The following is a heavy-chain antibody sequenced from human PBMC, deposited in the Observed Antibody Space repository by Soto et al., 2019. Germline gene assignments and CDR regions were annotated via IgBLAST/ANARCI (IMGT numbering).Heavy chain of an antibody. CDR2: ISYDGSNK. CDR3: ARDGGIRGYSSSWFDY. D-gene: IGHD6-13*01. J-gene: IGHJ4*02. CDR1: GFTFSSYA. V-gene: IGHV3-30-3*01. Sequence: QVQLVESGGGVVQPGRSLRLSCAASGFTFSSYAMHWVRQAPGKGLEWVAVISYDGSNKYYADSVKGRFTISRDNSKNTRYLQMNSLRAEDTAVYYCARDGGIRGYSSSWFDYWGQGTLVTVSS.